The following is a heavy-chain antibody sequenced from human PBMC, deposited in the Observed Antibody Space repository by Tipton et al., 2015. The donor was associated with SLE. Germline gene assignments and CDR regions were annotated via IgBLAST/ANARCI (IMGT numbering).Heavy chain of an antibody. CDR1: GGSFSGYH. V-gene: IGHV4-34*01. D-gene: IGHD5-24*01. Sequence: AGLVKPSETLSLTCAVYGGSFSGYHWSWIRQPPGKGLEWIGEINHSGSTNDNPSLKSRVTISVDTSKNQFSLKLSSVTAADTGVYYCAGRQARWLQLDYWGQGTLVTVSS. J-gene: IGHJ4*02. CDR3: AGRQARWLQLDY. CDR2: INHSGST.